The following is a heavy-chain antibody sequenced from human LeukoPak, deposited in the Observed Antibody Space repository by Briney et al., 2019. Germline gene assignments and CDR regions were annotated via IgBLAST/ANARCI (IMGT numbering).Heavy chain of an antibody. CDR3: ARGISSGWYFDY. CDR1: GFTFKSHW. CDR2: IKHDGNEK. J-gene: IGHJ4*02. V-gene: IGHV3-7*04. D-gene: IGHD6-19*01. Sequence: GGSLRLSCEVSGFTFKSHWMNWVRQAPGKGLQWVATIKHDGNEKHYVDSVKGRFTISRDNAKNSLYLQMNSLRAEDTAVYYCARGISSGWYFDYWGQGTLVTVSS.